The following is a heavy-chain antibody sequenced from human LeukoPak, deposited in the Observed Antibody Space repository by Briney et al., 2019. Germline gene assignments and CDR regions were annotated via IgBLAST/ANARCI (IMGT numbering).Heavy chain of an antibody. J-gene: IGHJ4*02. CDR3: ARPYYDFWSGYYMGDYYFDY. D-gene: IGHD3-3*01. CDR1: GFTFSSYS. V-gene: IGHV3-21*01. Sequence: KPGGSLRLSCAASGFTFSSYSMNWVRQAPGKGLEWVSSISSSSSYIYYADSVKGRFTISRDNAKNSLYLQMNSLRAEDTAVYYCARPYYDFWSGYYMGDYYFDYWGQGTLVTVSS. CDR2: ISSSSSYI.